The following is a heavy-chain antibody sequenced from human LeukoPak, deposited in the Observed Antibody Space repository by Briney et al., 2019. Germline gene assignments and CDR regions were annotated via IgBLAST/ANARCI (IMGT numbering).Heavy chain of an antibody. CDR1: GGSISSGGFY. V-gene: IGHV4-31*03. CDR3: ARCRRSGSYYNEVNWFDP. J-gene: IGHJ5*02. CDR2: IYYSGST. Sequence: SETLSLTRTVSGGSISSGGFYWSWIRPHPARGLGLIGCIYYSGSTYYNPSLKSRVTISVDTSKNQYSLRLSSVTAADTAVYYCARCRRSGSYYNEVNWFDPWGQGTLVTVSS. D-gene: IGHD3-10*01.